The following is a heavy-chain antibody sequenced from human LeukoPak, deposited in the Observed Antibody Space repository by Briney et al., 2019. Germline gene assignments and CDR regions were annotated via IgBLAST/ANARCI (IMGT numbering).Heavy chain of an antibody. V-gene: IGHV3-30*04. J-gene: IGHJ3*02. Sequence: GGSLRLSCAASGFTFGSYAMHWVRQAPGKGLEWVAVISYDGSNKYYADSVKGRFTISRDNSKNTLYLQMNSLRAEDTAVYYCARYCSGGSCYSGVSYAFDIWGQGTMVTVSS. CDR2: ISYDGSNK. CDR3: ARYCSGGSCYSGVSYAFDI. CDR1: GFTFGSYA. D-gene: IGHD2-15*01.